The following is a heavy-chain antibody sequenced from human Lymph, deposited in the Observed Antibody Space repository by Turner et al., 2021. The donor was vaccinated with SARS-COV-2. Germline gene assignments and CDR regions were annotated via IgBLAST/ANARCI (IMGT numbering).Heavy chain of an antibody. J-gene: IGHJ4*02. Sequence: QVRMVESGGGWVQPGRSVKHPGDASGLTFRSYAMHWVRPAPGNGLEWVALISYDGNNKYYADSVRGRFTISRDNSKNTLYLQMNSLRAEDTAVYYCARGLSGNYYFFDYWGQGTLVTVSS. CDR1: GLTFRSYA. CDR3: ARGLSGNYYFFDY. D-gene: IGHD1-26*01. CDR2: ISYDGNNK. V-gene: IGHV3-30-3*01.